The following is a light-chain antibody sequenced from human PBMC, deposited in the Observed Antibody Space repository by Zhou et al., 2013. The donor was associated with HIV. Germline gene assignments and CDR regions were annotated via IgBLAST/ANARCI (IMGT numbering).Light chain of an antibody. CDR1: QSLLLREGYNC. CDR2: LGS. J-gene: IGKJ2*01. CDR3: MQVLQTPYT. Sequence: DVVMTQSPLSLSVTLGQPASISCRSSQSLLLREGYNCLDWYLQKPGQSPQLLIYLGSNRASGVPDRFSGSGSGTDFTLKISRVEAEDVGVYYCMQVLQTPYTFGQGTKLEIK. V-gene: IGKV2-28*01.